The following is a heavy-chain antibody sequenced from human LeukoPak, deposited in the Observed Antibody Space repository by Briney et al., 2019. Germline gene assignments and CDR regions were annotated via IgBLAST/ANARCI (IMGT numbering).Heavy chain of an antibody. CDR3: ARAYYDSNGTFDY. D-gene: IGHD3-22*01. Sequence: SETLSLTCAVYGGSFSGYYWSWIRQPPGKGLEWIGGINHSGSTNYNPSLKSRVTISVDTSKNQFSLKLSSVTAADTAVYYCARAYYDSNGTFDYWGQGTLVTVSS. V-gene: IGHV4-34*01. CDR1: GGSFSGYY. CDR2: INHSGST. J-gene: IGHJ4*02.